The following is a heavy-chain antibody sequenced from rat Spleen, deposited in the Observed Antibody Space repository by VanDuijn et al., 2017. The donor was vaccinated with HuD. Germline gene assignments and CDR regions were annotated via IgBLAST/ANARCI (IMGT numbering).Heavy chain of an antibody. V-gene: IGHV5-29*01. Sequence: EVQLVESDGGLVQPGRSLKLSCAASGFTFSDYYMAWVRQAPTKGLEWVATISYDGSSTYYRDSVKGRFTISRDNAKSTLYLQMDSLRSEDTATYYCARYYSSYIYDYWGQGVMVTVSS. J-gene: IGHJ2*01. CDR3: ARYYSSYIYDY. D-gene: IGHD1-2*01. CDR2: ISYDGSST. CDR1: GFTFSDYY.